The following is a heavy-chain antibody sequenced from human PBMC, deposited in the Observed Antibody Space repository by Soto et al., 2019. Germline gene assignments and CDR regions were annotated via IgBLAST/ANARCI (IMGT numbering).Heavy chain of an antibody. CDR2: INHSGST. J-gene: IGHJ4*02. V-gene: IGHV4-34*01. CDR1: GGSFSGYY. Sequence: PSETLSLTCAIYGGSFSGYYWSWIRQPPGKGLEWIGEINHSGSTNYNPSLKSRVTISVDTSKNQFSLKLSSVTAADTAVYYCAVYCTGGSCYGDFDYWGQGTQVTVSS. CDR3: AVYCTGGSCYGDFDY. D-gene: IGHD2-15*01.